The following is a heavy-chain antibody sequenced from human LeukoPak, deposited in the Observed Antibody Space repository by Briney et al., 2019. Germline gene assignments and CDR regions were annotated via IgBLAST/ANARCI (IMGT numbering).Heavy chain of an antibody. CDR1: GYTCTSYY. CDR2: INPSGGST. J-gene: IGHJ4*02. CDR3: ARDPTAAGAYISDY. D-gene: IGHD3-16*01. V-gene: IGHV1-46*01. Sequence: GASEKVSCKASGYTCTSYYMHWVRQATGQGLELMGIINPSGGSTSYAQKFQGRVTMTRDTSTSTVYMELSSLRSEDTAVYYCARDPTAAGAYISDYWGQGTLVTVSS.